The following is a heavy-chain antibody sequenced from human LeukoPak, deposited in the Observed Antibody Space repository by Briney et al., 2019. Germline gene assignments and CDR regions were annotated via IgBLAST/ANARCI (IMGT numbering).Heavy chain of an antibody. CDR2: IYYSGST. CDR1: GGSISSSSYY. CDR3: AGSSHMPRIFPLNWFDP. J-gene: IGHJ5*02. D-gene: IGHD2-15*01. Sequence: PSETLSLTCTVSGGSISSSSYYWGWIRQPPGKGLEWIGSIYYSGSTYYNPSLKSRVTISVDTSKNQFSLKLSSVTAADTAVYYCAGSSHMPRIFPLNWFDPGGQGTLVTVSS. V-gene: IGHV4-39*01.